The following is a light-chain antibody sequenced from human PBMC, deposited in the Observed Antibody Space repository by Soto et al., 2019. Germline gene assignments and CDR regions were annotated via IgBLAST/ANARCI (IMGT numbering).Light chain of an antibody. CDR2: HAS. CDR1: QSIDRW. CDR3: LQDYNYPRT. Sequence: DIHMTQSPATLPASVGDRVTITCRASQSIDRWLAWYQQRPGKAPKILIYHASSLETGVPSRFSGSGSGTEFTLTISSLQPDDFAVYYCLQDYNYPRTFGQGTKVDIK. V-gene: IGKV1-5*01. J-gene: IGKJ1*01.